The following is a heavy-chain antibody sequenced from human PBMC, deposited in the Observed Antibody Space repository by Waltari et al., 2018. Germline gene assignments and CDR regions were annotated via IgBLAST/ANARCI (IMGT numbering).Heavy chain of an antibody. D-gene: IGHD6-13*01. CDR2: IYHSGST. CDR1: GGSISSGGYS. V-gene: IGHV4-30-2*01. J-gene: IGHJ6*03. Sequence: QLQLQESGSGLVKHSQTLSLTCAVSGGSISSGGYSWSWIRQPPGKGLEWIGYIYHSGSTHYNPSPMSRVTRSVDSSKNPFSLKLSSVTAADTAVYYCASGYSSSWLYYYYYYMDVWGKGTTVTISS. CDR3: ASGYSSSWLYYYYYYMDV.